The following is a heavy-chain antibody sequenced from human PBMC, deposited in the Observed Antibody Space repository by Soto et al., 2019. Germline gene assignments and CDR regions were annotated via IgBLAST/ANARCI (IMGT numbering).Heavy chain of an antibody. CDR3: ATQPQWLAPLDN. Sequence: QVQLVESGGGLVKPGGSLRLSCAASEFTFSDYYMSWIRQVPGKGLEWLSYISSSGETIHYADSVKGRFTISRDNAKNSLFLQMNNLRAEDTALYYCATQPQWLAPLDNWGQGTLVTVSS. V-gene: IGHV3-11*01. D-gene: IGHD6-19*01. J-gene: IGHJ4*02. CDR2: ISSSGETI. CDR1: EFTFSDYY.